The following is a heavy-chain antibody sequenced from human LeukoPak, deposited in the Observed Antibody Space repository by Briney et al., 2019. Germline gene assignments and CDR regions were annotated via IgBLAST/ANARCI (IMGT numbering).Heavy chain of an antibody. CDR2: ISSSGSTI. D-gene: IGHD3-22*01. Sequence: GGSLRLSCAASGFTFSDYYMSWIRQAPGKGLEWVSYISSSGSTIYYADSVKGRFTISRDSAKNSLYLQMNSLRAEDTAVYYCARDDYYDSSGRHGVDYWGQGTLVTVSS. CDR3: ARDDYYDSSGRHGVDY. J-gene: IGHJ4*02. CDR1: GFTFSDYY. V-gene: IGHV3-11*04.